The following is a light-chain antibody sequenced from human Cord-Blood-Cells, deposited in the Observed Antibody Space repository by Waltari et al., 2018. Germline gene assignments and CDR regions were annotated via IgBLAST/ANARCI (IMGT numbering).Light chain of an antibody. CDR2: EGS. CDR3: CSYAGSSTWV. CDR1: SRDVGSYNL. V-gene: IGLV2-23*01. J-gene: IGLJ3*02. Sequence: QSALTQPASVSGSPGPSITISCTGTSRDVGSYNLFSWYQQHPGKAPKRMIYEGSKRPSGVSNRFSGSKSGNTASLTISGLQAEDEADYYCCSYAGSSTWVFGGGTKLTVL.